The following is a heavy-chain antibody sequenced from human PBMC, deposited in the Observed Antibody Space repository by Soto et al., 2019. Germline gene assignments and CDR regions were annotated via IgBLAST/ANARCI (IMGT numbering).Heavy chain of an antibody. J-gene: IGHJ6*02. CDR1: GGSFSSGGYY. CDR2: IYNSGST. D-gene: IGHD3-3*01. Sequence: QVQLQESGPGLVKPSQTLSLPCTVSGGSFSSGGYYWSWIRQHPGKGLGWIGYIYNSGSTYYNPSLKSRVTISVDTSKNQFSRKLSSVTAADTAVYYCARDARFLVTGMDVWGQGTTVTVSS. V-gene: IGHV4-31*03. CDR3: ARDARFLVTGMDV.